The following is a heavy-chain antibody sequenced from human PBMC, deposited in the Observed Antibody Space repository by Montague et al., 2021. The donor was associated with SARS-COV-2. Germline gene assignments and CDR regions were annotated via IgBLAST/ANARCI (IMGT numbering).Heavy chain of an antibody. CDR3: ARTPTRPLSLDS. J-gene: IGHJ4*02. Sequence: SETLSLTCAVSGGSITGITWSWVWQPAGKGLEWIGRVTTSGTTXXXLXXRSRVTMSVDTSKNQFSLNLNSVTDADTAIYYCARTPTRPLSLDSWGQGTLVTVSS. CDR1: GGSITGIT. D-gene: IGHD6-6*01. V-gene: IGHV4-4*07. CDR2: VTTSGTT.